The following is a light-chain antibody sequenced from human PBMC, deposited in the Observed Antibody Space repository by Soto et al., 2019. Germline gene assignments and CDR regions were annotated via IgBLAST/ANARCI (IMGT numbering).Light chain of an antibody. Sequence: TQSPSLLSASTGDRRTIGCRMSQGISSSYTAWYQQKRGQAPRRLIYGASIRATGPPDRFSGSGSGTDFTLTITSLEPEDFAVFYRQHYGSTLTFGGGTKVDIK. CDR1: QGISSSY. J-gene: IGKJ4*01. CDR3: QHYGSTLT. V-gene: IGKV3-20*01. CDR2: GAS.